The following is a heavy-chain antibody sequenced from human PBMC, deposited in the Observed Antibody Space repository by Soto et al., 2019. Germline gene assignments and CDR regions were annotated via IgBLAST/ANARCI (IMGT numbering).Heavy chain of an antibody. V-gene: IGHV4-59*01. CDR3: AVAPYDTSGYYYFDY. CDR1: GGSISSYY. CDR2: IYYSGST. J-gene: IGHJ4*02. Sequence: LSLTCTVSGGSISSYYWSWIRQPPGKGLEWIGYIYYSGSTSYNPSLKSRVTISVDTSKNQFSLRLSSVTAADTAVYYCAVAPYDTSGYYYFDYWGQGTLVTVSS. D-gene: IGHD3-22*01.